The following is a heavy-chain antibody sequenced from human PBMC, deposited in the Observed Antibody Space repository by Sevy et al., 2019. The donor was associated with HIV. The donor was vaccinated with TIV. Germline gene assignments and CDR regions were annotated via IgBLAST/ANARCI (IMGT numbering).Heavy chain of an antibody. J-gene: IGHJ6*02. Sequence: GGSLRLSCAASEFTFISYWMHWVRQAPGKGLVWVSRINSDGSSTSYADSVKGRFTISRDNAKNTLYLQMNSLRAEDKAVYYCARDQYYYDSSGYYPSGYYYGMDVWGQGTTVTVSS. V-gene: IGHV3-74*01. CDR2: INSDGSST. CDR1: EFTFISYW. CDR3: ARDQYYYDSSGYYPSGYYYGMDV. D-gene: IGHD3-22*01.